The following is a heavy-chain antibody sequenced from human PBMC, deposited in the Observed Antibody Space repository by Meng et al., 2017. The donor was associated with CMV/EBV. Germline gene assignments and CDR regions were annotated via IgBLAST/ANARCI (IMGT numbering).Heavy chain of an antibody. CDR1: GYTFTGYY. V-gene: IGHV1-2*02. CDR3: ARDKKDCSSTSCYWYFDY. Sequence: ASVKVSCKASGYTFTGYYMHWVRQAPGQGLEWMGWINPNSGGTNYAQKFQGRVTMTRDTSISTAYMELSRLRSDDTAVYYCARDKKDCSSTSCYWYFDYWGQETLVTVSS. J-gene: IGHJ4*02. CDR2: INPNSGGT. D-gene: IGHD2-2*01.